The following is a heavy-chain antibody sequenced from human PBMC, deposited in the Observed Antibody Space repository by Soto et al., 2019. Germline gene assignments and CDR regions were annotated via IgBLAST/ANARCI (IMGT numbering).Heavy chain of an antibody. J-gene: IGHJ4*02. CDR1: GFSFSTHA. Sequence: QVQLVESGGGVVQPGRSLRLSCAATGFSFSTHAMYWVRQAPGKGLEWVAVISFDGGIKYYADAVKGRFTISRDNSKNTVFLQTNCLRPEDTAVYFCVIDHGRTTGPGTGYFDYWGQGALVTVSS. D-gene: IGHD6-13*01. CDR2: ISFDGGIK. CDR3: VIDHGRTTGPGTGYFDY. V-gene: IGHV3-30*03.